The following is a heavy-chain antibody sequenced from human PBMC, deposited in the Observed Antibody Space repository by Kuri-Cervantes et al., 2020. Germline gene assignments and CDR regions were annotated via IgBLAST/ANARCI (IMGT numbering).Heavy chain of an antibody. V-gene: IGHV3-11*01. D-gene: IGHD5-12*01. CDR1: GFTVGSNY. CDR2: ISSSGSTI. J-gene: IGHJ4*02. CDR3: ARGYSGYDSVFDY. Sequence: GESLKISCAASGFTVGSNYMSWVRQAPGKGLEWVSYISSSGSTIYYADSVKGRFTISRDNSKNTLYLQMNSLRAEDTTVYYCARGYSGYDSVFDYWGQGTLVTVSS.